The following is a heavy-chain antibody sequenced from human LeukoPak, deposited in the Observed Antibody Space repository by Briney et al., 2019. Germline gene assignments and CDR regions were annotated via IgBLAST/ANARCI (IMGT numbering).Heavy chain of an antibody. CDR3: AKSARYCSSTSCSPGGDY. D-gene: IGHD2-2*01. V-gene: IGHV3-23*01. CDR1: GFTFSSYA. CDR2: ISGSGGST. Sequence: PGGSLRLSCAASGFTFSSYAMSWVRQAPGKGLEWVSAISGSGGSTYYADSVKGRFTISRDNSKNTLYLQMNSLRAEDTVVYYCAKSARYCSSTSCSPGGDYWGQGTLVTVSS. J-gene: IGHJ4*02.